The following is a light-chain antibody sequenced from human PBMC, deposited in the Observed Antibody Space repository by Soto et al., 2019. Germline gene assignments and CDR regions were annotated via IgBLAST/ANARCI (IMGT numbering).Light chain of an antibody. V-gene: IGKV1-5*03. CDR3: QHYNSYSEA. CDR2: KAS. J-gene: IGKJ1*01. CDR1: QTISSW. Sequence: DIQMTQSPSTLSGSVGDRVTITCRASQTISSWLAWYQQKPGKAPKLLIYKASTLKSGVPSTFSGRGSGTEFTLTISSLQPDDFATYYCQHYNSYSEAFGQGTKGDI.